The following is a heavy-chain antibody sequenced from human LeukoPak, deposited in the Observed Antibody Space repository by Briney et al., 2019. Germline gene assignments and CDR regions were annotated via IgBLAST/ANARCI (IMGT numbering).Heavy chain of an antibody. Sequence: SETLSLTCTVSGYSISTGYYWDWIRQPPGKGLEWIGYIYYSGSTNYNPSLKSRVTISVDTSKNQFSLKLSSVTAADTAVYYCARGTGERALRYFDWLPNYYYYYMDVWGKGTTVTISS. CDR2: IYYSGST. D-gene: IGHD3-9*01. V-gene: IGHV4-61*01. CDR1: GYSISTGYY. CDR3: ARGTGERALRYFDWLPNYYYYYMDV. J-gene: IGHJ6*03.